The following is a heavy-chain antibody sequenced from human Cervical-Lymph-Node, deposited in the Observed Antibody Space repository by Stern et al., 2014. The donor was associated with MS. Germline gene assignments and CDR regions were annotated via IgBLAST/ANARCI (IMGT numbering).Heavy chain of an antibody. J-gene: IGHJ4*02. CDR3: ARQRYFDY. CDR1: GYTFTSYW. V-gene: IGHV5-51*01. CDR2: IFPGGSDI. Sequence: QLVQSGPEVKRPGESLKISCHASGYTFTSYWIGWVRQMPGKGLEWIAIIFPGGSDIRYSPSFQGQVTISADKSSSTAYLQWNNLKASDTAIYYCARQRYFDYWGQGTLVTVSS.